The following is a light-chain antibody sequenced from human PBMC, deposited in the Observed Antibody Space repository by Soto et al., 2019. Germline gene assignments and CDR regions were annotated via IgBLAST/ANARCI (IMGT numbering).Light chain of an antibody. J-gene: IGKJ3*01. CDR3: QQYHSYSS. Sequence: DIQLTQSPPTLSASVGDRVTITCRASQSISSRLAWYQQKPGRDPKLLIYKASSLDSGVPKRFSGSGSETEFTLTISSLQPDDFATYFCQQYHSYSSFGPGTKVDIK. V-gene: IGKV1-5*03. CDR2: KAS. CDR1: QSISSR.